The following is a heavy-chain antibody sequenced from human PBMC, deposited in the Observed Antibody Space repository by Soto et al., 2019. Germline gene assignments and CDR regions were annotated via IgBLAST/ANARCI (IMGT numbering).Heavy chain of an antibody. CDR1: GGSFSGYY. V-gene: IGHV4-34*01. CDR2: INHSGST. J-gene: IGHJ4*02. D-gene: IGHD3-16*02. CDR3: ARGRGDYVWGSYRPTLYYFDY. Sequence: SETLSLTCAVYGGSFSGYYWSWIRQPPGKGLEWIGEINHSGSTNYNPSLKSRVTISVDTSKNQFSLKLSSVTAADTAVYYCARGRGDYVWGSYRPTLYYFDYWGQGTLVTVSS.